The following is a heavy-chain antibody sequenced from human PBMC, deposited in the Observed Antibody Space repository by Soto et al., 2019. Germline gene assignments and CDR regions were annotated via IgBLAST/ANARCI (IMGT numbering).Heavy chain of an antibody. CDR1: GFTFSSYS. CDR3: ERQRLRDPGDCWFDP. J-gene: IGHJ5*02. V-gene: IGHV3-21*01. D-gene: IGHD3-10*01. CDR2: ISSSSSYI. Sequence: PGGSLRLSCAASGFTFSSYSMNWVRQAPGKGLEWVSSISSSSSYIYYADSVKGRFTISRDNAKNSLYLQMNSLRAEDTAVYYCERQRLRDPGDCWFDPWGQGTLVTVSS.